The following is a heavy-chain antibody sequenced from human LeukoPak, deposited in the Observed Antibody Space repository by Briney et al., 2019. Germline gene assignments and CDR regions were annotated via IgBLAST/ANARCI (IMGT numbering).Heavy chain of an antibody. J-gene: IGHJ4*02. V-gene: IGHV3-7*03. CDR1: GFTFSSYW. CDR2: IKQDGSEK. Sequence: GGSLRLSCAASGFTFSSYWMSWVRQAPGKGLEWVANIKQDGSEKYYEDSVKGRFTISRDNSKNTLYLQMNSLRAEDTAVYYCAKSGEQWLDYFDYWGQGTLVTVSS. CDR3: AKSGEQWLDYFDY. D-gene: IGHD6-19*01.